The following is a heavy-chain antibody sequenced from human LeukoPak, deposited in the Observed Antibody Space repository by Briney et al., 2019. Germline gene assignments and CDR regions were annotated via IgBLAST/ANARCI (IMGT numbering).Heavy chain of an antibody. CDR2: ISSSGSSI. CDR3: ASVLRYCSGGNCYSGGLGYMDV. D-gene: IGHD2-15*01. J-gene: IGHJ6*03. V-gene: IGHV3-11*01. Sequence: GGSLRLSCAASEFTFSDYYMSWVRQAPGKGLEWVSYISSSGSSIYYADSVKGRFTISRDNAKNSLYLQMNSLRAEDTAVYYCASVLRYCSGGNCYSGGLGYMDVWGKGTTVTISS. CDR1: EFTFSDYY.